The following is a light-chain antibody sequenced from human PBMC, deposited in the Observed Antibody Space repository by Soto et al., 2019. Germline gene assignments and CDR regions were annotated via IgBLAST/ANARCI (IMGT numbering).Light chain of an antibody. J-gene: IGKJ4*01. CDR2: DAF. CDR3: QQYNSYSPRT. V-gene: IGKV1-5*01. Sequence: DIQMTQSPSSLSASVGDRATITCRASQSISSWLAWYQQKPGKAPKLLIFDAFSLESGVPSRFSGSRSGTEFTLTISSLQPDDYATYYCQQYNSYSPRTFGGGTKVDIK. CDR1: QSISSW.